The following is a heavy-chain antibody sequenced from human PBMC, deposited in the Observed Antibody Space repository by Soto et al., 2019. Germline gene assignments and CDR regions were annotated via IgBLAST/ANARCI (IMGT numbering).Heavy chain of an antibody. J-gene: IGHJ4*02. V-gene: IGHV1-8*01. Sequence: ASVKVSCKASGYTFTKYDINWVRQATGQGLEWMGWMNPNSGNTGYAQEFQGRVTMTRNTSISTAYMELNSLRYEDTAVYYCARVGRGSSIDYWGQGTLVTVSS. CDR1: GYTFTKYD. D-gene: IGHD6-13*01. CDR3: ARVGRGSSIDY. CDR2: MNPNSGNT.